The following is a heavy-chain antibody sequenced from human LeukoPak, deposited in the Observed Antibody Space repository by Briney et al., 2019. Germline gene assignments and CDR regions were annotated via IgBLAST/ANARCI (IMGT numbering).Heavy chain of an antibody. Sequence: ASVKVSCKASGYTFTSYAMHWVRQAPGQRLEWMGWINAGIGNTKYSQKFQGRVTITRDTSASTAYMELSSLRSEDTAVYYCARPYGSGSYYNPFDYWGQGTLVTVSS. CDR2: INAGIGNT. CDR1: GYTFTSYA. V-gene: IGHV1-3*01. CDR3: ARPYGSGSYYNPFDY. D-gene: IGHD3-10*01. J-gene: IGHJ4*02.